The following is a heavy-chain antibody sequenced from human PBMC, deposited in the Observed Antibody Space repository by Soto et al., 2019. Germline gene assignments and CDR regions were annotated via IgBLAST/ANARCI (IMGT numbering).Heavy chain of an antibody. Sequence: SEALSVTCTVSGDFNTNFYWSWIRQSPGKGLEWMGFIYSSGSTRYNPSLKSRVTISVDTSKNQFSLKLTSVTAADTAVYYCARDKITGLFDYWGQGTLVTVSS. CDR3: ARDKITGLFDY. CDR2: IYSSGST. D-gene: IGHD2-8*02. J-gene: IGHJ4*02. CDR1: GDFNTNFY. V-gene: IGHV4-59*12.